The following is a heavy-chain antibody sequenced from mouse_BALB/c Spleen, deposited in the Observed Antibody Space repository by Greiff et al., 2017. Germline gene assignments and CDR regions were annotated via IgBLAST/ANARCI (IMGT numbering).Heavy chain of an antibody. D-gene: IGHD2-4*01. J-gene: IGHJ3*01. Sequence: VQLVESGPGLVAPSQSLSITCTVSGFSLTGYGVNWVRQPPGKGLEWLGMIWGDGSTDYNSALKSRLSISKDNSKSQVFLKMNSLQTDDTARYYCARDTAYDYDWWFAYWGQGTLVTVSA. CDR3: ARDTAYDYDWWFAY. CDR2: IWGDGST. CDR1: GFSLTGYG. V-gene: IGHV2-6-7*01.